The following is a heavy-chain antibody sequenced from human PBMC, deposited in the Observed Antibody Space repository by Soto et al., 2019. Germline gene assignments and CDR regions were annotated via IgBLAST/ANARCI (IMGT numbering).Heavy chain of an antibody. V-gene: IGHV3-23*01. CDR1: GFTFSSYA. CDR3: AKSPGMYYYDSSGYYHYDY. Sequence: EVQLLESGGGLAQPGGSLRLSCAASGFTFSSYAMSWVRQAPGKGLEWVSAISGSGVSTYYADSVKGRFTISRDNSXXXLXLQMNSRRAEDTAVYYCAKSPGMYYYDSSGYYHYDYWGQGTLVTVSS. D-gene: IGHD3-22*01. CDR2: ISGSGVST. J-gene: IGHJ4*02.